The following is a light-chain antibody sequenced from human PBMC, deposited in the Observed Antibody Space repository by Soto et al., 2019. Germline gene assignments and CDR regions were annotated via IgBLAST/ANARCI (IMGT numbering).Light chain of an antibody. CDR2: GAS. V-gene: IGKV3-15*01. Sequence: EIVMTQSPGTLSVSPGERATLSCRASESVDRYLAWYQQKPGHAPRLLIYGASTRATGVPARFSGSGSGTEFTLTSSRLQCEDFAVYFCQQCREWPLITFGQGTRLE. CDR3: QQCREWPLIT. J-gene: IGKJ5*01. CDR1: ESVDRY.